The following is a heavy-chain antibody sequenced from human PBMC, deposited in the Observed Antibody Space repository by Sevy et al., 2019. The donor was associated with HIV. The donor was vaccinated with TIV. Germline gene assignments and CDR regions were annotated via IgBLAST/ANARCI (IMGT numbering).Heavy chain of an antibody. D-gene: IGHD5-12*01. J-gene: IGHJ4*02. V-gene: IGHV1-18*01. CDR3: ARDEYSGYDSDLFDY. CDR1: GYTFTSYG. Sequence: ASVKVSCKASGYTFTSYGISWVRQAPGQGLEWMGWISAYNGNTNYAQKLQGRVTMTTDTSTSTAYMELRSLRSDDTAVYYCARDEYSGYDSDLFDYWGQGTLVTVSS. CDR2: ISAYNGNT.